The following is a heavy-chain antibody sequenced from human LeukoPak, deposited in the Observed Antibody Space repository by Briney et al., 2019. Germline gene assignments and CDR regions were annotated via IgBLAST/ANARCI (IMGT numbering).Heavy chain of an antibody. CDR2: MNHSGST. CDR1: GGSFSGYY. D-gene: IGHD3-10*01. Sequence: TSETLSLTCAVYGGSFSGYYWSWIRQPPGKGLEWIGEMNHSGSTNYNPSLKSRVTISVDTSKNQFSLKLSSVTASDTAVYYCARKPSGRLDYWGQGTLVTVSS. J-gene: IGHJ4*02. V-gene: IGHV4-34*01. CDR3: ARKPSGRLDY.